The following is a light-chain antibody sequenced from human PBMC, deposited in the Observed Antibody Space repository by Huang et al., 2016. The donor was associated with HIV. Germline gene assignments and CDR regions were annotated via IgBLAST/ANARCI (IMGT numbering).Light chain of an antibody. V-gene: IGKV1-9*01. Sequence: IQLTQSPSSLSASVGDRVTITCRASQGISSYLAWYQHRPGKAPKLLIYAASTLQTGVPSRFSGSGSGTAFTLTINSLQPEDFATYYCQQVNNYPWTFGQGTKVEIK. J-gene: IGKJ1*01. CDR1: QGISSY. CDR3: QQVNNYPWT. CDR2: AAS.